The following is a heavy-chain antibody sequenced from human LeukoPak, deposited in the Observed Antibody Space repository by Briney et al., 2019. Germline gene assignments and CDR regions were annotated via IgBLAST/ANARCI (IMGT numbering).Heavy chain of an antibody. CDR2: IWYDGSNK. CDR1: GFTFSSYG. J-gene: IGHJ6*02. Sequence: GGSLRLSCAASGFTFSSYGMRWVRQAPGKGLEWVAVIWYDGSNKYYADSVKGRFTISRDNSKNTLYLQMNSLRAEDTAVYYCARAYYGSGSYYYYYGMDVWGQGATVTVSS. CDR3: ARAYYGSGSYYYYYGMDV. V-gene: IGHV3-33*01. D-gene: IGHD3-10*01.